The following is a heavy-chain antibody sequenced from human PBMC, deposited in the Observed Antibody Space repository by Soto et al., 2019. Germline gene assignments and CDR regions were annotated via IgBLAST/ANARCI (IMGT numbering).Heavy chain of an antibody. Sequence: ASVKVSCKASGYTFTGYYMHWVRQAPGQGLEWMGWINPNSGGTNYAQKFQGWVTMTRDTSISTAYMELSRLRSDDTAVYYCARSGEDTAMVRVRTYYFDYWGQGTLVTVSS. CDR1: GYTFTGYY. V-gene: IGHV1-2*04. J-gene: IGHJ4*02. D-gene: IGHD5-18*01. CDR2: INPNSGGT. CDR3: ARSGEDTAMVRVRTYYFDY.